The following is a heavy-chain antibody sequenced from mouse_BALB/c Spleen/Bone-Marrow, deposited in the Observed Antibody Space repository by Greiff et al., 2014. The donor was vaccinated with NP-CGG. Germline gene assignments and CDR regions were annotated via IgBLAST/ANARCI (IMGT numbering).Heavy chain of an antibody. J-gene: IGHJ2*01. Sequence: EVMLVESGGGLVQPGGSLRLSCATSGFTFTDYFMTWVRQPPGKALEWLGFIRNKANGYTTEYSASVKGRFTISRNNSQSILYFQMNTLRAEDSATYYCARGYYDDYWGQGTTLTVSS. V-gene: IGHV7-3*02. CDR3: ARGYYDDY. CDR1: GFTFTDYF. D-gene: IGHD2-4*01. CDR2: IRNKANGYTT.